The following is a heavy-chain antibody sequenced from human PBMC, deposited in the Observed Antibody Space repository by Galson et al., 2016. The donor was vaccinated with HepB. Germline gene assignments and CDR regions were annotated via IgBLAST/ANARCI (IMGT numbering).Heavy chain of an antibody. D-gene: IGHD6-19*01. Sequence: SLRLSCAASGFPFRNFFMHWVRQAPGKGLEWVAVLSYDESNEYYADSVRGRFTISRDNSKNTLYLQMNSLRAEGTAVYYCAKCLQWLVLGDAFDIWGQGTMVTVSS. J-gene: IGHJ3*02. V-gene: IGHV3-30*18. CDR1: GFPFRNFF. CDR3: AKCLQWLVLGDAFDI. CDR2: LSYDESNE.